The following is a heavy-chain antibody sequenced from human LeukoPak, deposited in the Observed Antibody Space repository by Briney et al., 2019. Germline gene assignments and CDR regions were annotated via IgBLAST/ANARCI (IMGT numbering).Heavy chain of an antibody. D-gene: IGHD3-22*01. V-gene: IGHV3-9*01. CDR1: GFTFDDYA. CDR2: ISWNSGSI. CDR3: AKGTNYDSSGYGDY. Sequence: GGSLRLSCAASGFTFDDYAMHWVRQAPGKGLEWVSGISWNSGSIGYADSVKGRFTISRDNAKNSLYLQMNSLRAEDTALYYCAKGTNYDSSGYGDYWGQGTLVTVSS. J-gene: IGHJ4*02.